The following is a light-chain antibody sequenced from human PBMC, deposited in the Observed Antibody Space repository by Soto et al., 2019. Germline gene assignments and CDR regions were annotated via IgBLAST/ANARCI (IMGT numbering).Light chain of an antibody. Sequence: ETGLTQSPGTRSWCTGERATRSCRASQSVSSSYLGWYQQKPGQAPRLLIYGASSRATGIPARFSGSGSGTDFTLTICWLEPEDFAVYYCQQYGSPPWTFGQGTKVDIK. CDR1: QSVSSSY. CDR2: GAS. V-gene: IGKV3-20*01. J-gene: IGKJ1*01. CDR3: QQYGSPPWT.